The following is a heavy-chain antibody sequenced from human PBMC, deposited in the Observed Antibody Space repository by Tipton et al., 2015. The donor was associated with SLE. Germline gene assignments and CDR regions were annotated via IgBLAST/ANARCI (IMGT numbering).Heavy chain of an antibody. V-gene: IGHV4-4*07. CDR2: IYTNENT. D-gene: IGHD4-11*01. CDR3: AREFLNPVTTVHYYFDL. CDR1: GGSISSYY. J-gene: IGHJ2*01. Sequence: TLSLTCTVSGGSISSYYWSWIRQPAGGGLERIGRIYTNENTDYNPSLKSRVTMSVDTSKNHFSLKLISVTAADTAAYYFAREFLNPVTTVHYYFDLWGRGTLVTVSS.